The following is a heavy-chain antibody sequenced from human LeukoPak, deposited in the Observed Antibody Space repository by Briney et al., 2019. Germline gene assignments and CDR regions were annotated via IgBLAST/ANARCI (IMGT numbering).Heavy chain of an antibody. CDR2: ISGSGVST. J-gene: IGHJ3*02. Sequence: PGGSLRLSCAASGFTFSYYYMSGVRQAPGKGLEWVSSISGSGVSTYYADSVKGRFTISRDNSKNTLYLQMNSLRAEDTAVYYCAKERRADGDYISAFDIWGQGTMATVSS. V-gene: IGHV3-23*01. D-gene: IGHD4-17*01. CDR3: AKERRADGDYISAFDI. CDR1: GFTFSYYY.